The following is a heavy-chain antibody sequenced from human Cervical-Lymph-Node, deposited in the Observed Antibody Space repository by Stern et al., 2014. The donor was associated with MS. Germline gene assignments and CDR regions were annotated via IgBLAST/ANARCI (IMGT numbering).Heavy chain of an antibody. CDR3: AKSSSPSHYYYYGMDV. Sequence: VQLVQSGGGVVQPGRSLRLSCAASGFTFSSYGMHWVRQAPGKGLEWVAVISYDGSNKYYAESVKGRFTISRDNSKNTLYLQMNSLRAEDTAVYYCAKSSSPSHYYYYGMDVWGQGTTVTVSS. D-gene: IGHD6-6*01. J-gene: IGHJ6*02. CDR2: ISYDGSNK. V-gene: IGHV3-30*18. CDR1: GFTFSSYG.